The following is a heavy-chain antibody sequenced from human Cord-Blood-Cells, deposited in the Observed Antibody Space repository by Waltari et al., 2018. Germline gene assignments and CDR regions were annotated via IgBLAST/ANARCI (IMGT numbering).Heavy chain of an antibody. J-gene: IGHJ6*03. CDR3: ARGYEGGWYSHYYYYYMDV. Sequence: QLQLQESGPGLVKPSETLSLTCTVSGGSIRRSSYYWGWLRQPPGKGLEWIGSIYYSGSTYYNPSLKSRVTISVDTSKNQFSLKLSSVTAADTAVYYCARGYEGGWYSHYYYYYMDVWGKGTTVTVSS. CDR2: IYYSGST. D-gene: IGHD6-19*01. CDR1: GGSIRRSSYY. V-gene: IGHV4-39*07.